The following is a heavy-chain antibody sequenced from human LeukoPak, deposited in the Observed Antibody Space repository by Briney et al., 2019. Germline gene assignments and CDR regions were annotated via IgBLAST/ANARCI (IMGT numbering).Heavy chain of an antibody. Sequence: PGGSLRLSCAASGFTVSSNYMSWVRQAPEKGLEWVSVIYSGGSTYYADSVKGRFTISRDNSKNTLYLQMNSLRAEDTAVYYCARDRYYYDSSGYYPLSRPDYYYYGMDVWGQGTTVTVSS. D-gene: IGHD3-22*01. CDR2: IYSGGST. CDR1: GFTVSSNY. V-gene: IGHV3-53*01. J-gene: IGHJ6*02. CDR3: ARDRYYYDSSGYYPLSRPDYYYYGMDV.